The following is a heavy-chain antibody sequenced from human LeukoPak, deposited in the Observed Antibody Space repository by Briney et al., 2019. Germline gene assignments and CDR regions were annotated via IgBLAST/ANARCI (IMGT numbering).Heavy chain of an antibody. Sequence: GGSLRLSCAASGFTSTSYWMTWVRQAPGKGLHWVANINHDGTDKNYADSVKGRFTISRDNPKRSVFLQMNSMRAEDTGLYYCAREDWGPRFDPRGQGTLVTVSS. CDR2: INHDGTDK. CDR1: GFTSTSYW. D-gene: IGHD7-27*01. J-gene: IGHJ5*02. V-gene: IGHV3-7*05. CDR3: AREDWGPRFDP.